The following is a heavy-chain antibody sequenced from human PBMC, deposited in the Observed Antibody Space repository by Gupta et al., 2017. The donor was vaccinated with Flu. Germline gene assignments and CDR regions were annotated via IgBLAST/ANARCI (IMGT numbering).Heavy chain of an antibody. Sequence: QVQLVQSGAEVKKPGSSVKVSCKASGGTFSSYAISWVRQAPGQGLEWMGGIIPIFGTANYAQKFQGRVTITADESTSTAYMELSSLRSEDTAVYYCARGGHVVVTAGYNYYGMDVWGQGTTVTVSS. CDR3: ARGGHVVVTAGYNYYGMDV. D-gene: IGHD2-21*02. J-gene: IGHJ6*02. CDR1: GGTFSSYA. V-gene: IGHV1-69*01. CDR2: IIPIFGTA.